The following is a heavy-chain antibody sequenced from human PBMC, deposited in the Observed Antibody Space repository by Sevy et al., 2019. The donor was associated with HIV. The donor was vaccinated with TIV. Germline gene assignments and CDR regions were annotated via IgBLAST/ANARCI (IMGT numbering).Heavy chain of an antibody. Sequence: GSLRLSCAASGFTFSSYEMNWVRQAPGKGLEWVSYISSSGSTIYYADSVKGRFTISRDNAKNSLYLQMNSLRAEDTAVYYCARDLVPAYNWFDPWGQGTLVTVSS. CDR3: ARDLVPAYNWFDP. J-gene: IGHJ5*02. CDR2: ISSSGSTI. D-gene: IGHD2-2*01. CDR1: GFTFSSYE. V-gene: IGHV3-48*03.